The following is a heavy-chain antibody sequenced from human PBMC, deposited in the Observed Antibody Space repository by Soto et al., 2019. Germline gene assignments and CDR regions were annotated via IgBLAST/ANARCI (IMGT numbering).Heavy chain of an antibody. CDR1: GFTFSSYA. Sequence: EVQLLESGGGLVQPGGSLRLSCAASGFTFSSYAMNWVRQAPGKGLEWVSAISGSGGSTYYADSVKGRFTISRDSAKNTVYLQMNSLRAEDTAVYYCAKGSSWSPALVLVIWGQGTMVTVSS. V-gene: IGHV3-23*01. D-gene: IGHD1-26*01. J-gene: IGHJ3*02. CDR2: ISGSGGST. CDR3: AKGSSWSPALVLVI.